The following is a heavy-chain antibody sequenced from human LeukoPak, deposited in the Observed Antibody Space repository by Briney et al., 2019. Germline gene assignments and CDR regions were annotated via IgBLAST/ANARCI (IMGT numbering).Heavy chain of an antibody. J-gene: IGHJ6*03. Sequence: RSSETLSLTCPVSGGSIGSSTYYWVWIRQPPGKGLEWIGSIYYNGDTYYSPSLQSRVSISVATSKNQFSLKLSSVTAADTAVYYCARERLSYYYMDAWGKGTTVTVSS. CDR1: GGSIGSSTYY. D-gene: IGHD1-1*01. CDR2: IYYNGDT. V-gene: IGHV4-39*07. CDR3: ARERLSYYYMDA.